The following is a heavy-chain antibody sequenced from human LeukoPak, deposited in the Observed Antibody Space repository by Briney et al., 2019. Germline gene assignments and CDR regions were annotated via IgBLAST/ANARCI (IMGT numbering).Heavy chain of an antibody. CDR3: AGCLLGYVYGSGRHYYYCGMDF. CDR2: INHSGST. V-gene: IGHV4-34*01. J-gene: IGHJ6*02. D-gene: IGHD3-10*01. CDR1: GGSFSGYY. Sequence: PSETLSLTCAVYGGSFSGYYWSWVRQPPGKGMEWIGEINHSGSTNYNPSLTSRVTISVETSKNQFSLKLSSVTAADTAVYYCAGCLLGYVYGSGRHYYYCGMDFCGRGTTVTVSS.